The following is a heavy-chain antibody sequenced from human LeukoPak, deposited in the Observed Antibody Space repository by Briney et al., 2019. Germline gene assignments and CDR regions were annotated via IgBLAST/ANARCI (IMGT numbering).Heavy chain of an antibody. CDR2: ISSSSSYI. V-gene: IGHV3-21*01. J-gene: IGHJ4*02. CDR1: GFTFSSYS. Sequence: GGSLRLSCAASGFTFSSYSMNWVRQAPGKGLEWVSSISSSSSYIYYADSVKGRFTISRDNAKNSLYLQMNSLRAEDTAVYYCARDFRGYYDFRSGYVDYWGQGTLVTVSS. CDR3: ARDFRGYYDFRSGYVDY. D-gene: IGHD3-3*01.